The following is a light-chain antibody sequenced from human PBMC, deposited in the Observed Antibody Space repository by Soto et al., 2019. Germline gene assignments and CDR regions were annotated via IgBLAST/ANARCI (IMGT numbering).Light chain of an antibody. CDR1: QSLLHSNGYNY. CDR3: MQGTQLPNT. J-gene: IGKJ5*01. Sequence: EIVMTQSPLSLSVTPGEPASISCRASQSLLHSNGYNYLYWYLQKPGQPPQLLIYGVSNRFSGVPDRFSGSGSGTDFTLKISRVEAEDVGLYYCMQGTQLPNTFGQGTRLEIK. V-gene: IGKV2D-29*01. CDR2: GVS.